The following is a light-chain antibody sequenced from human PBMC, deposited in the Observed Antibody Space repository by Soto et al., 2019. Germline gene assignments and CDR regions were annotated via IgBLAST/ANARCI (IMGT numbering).Light chain of an antibody. CDR3: SSYTSYNTWV. Sequence: QSALTQPASVSGSPGQSITISCTGTGTDVGGYNYVSWYQQHPGKPPKLMIYEVSNRPSGVSDRFSGSKSGNTASLTISGLLAEDEADYYCSSYTSYNTWVFGGGTKLTVL. CDR1: GTDVGGYNY. CDR2: EVS. J-gene: IGLJ3*02. V-gene: IGLV2-14*01.